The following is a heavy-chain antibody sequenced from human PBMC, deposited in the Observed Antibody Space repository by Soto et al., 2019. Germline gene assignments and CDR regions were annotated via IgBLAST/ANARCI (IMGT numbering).Heavy chain of an antibody. D-gene: IGHD2-15*01. CDR2: IWYDGSNK. CDR1: GFTFSSYG. V-gene: IGHV3-33*01. CDR3: ARQKWWPTVSWYFDL. J-gene: IGHJ2*01. Sequence: QVQLVESGGGVVQPGRSLRLSCAASGFTFSSYGMHWVRQAPGKGLEWVAVIWYDGSNKYYADSVKGRFTISRDNSKNTLYLQMTSRSAEDTAVYYSARQKWWPTVSWYFDLWGRGTLVTVSS.